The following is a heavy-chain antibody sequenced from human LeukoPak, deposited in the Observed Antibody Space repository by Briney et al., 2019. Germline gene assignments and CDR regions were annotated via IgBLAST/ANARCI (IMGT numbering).Heavy chain of an antibody. J-gene: IGHJ4*02. D-gene: IGHD3-10*01. CDR3: AKDGRLWFGELPFDY. CDR1: GFTFSSYA. V-gene: IGHV3-23*01. CDR2: ISGSVGST. Sequence: GGSLRLSCAASGFTFSSYAMSWVRQAPGKGLEWVSAISGSVGSTYYADSVKGRFTISRDNSKNTLYLQMNSLRAEDTAVYYCAKDGRLWFGELPFDYWGQGTLVTVSS.